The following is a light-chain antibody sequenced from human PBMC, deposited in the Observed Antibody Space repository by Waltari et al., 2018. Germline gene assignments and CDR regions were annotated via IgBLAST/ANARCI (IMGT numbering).Light chain of an antibody. CDR3: HQSYSSFHS. CDR1: QTISTY. V-gene: IGKV1-39*01. Sequence: DIQMTQSPSSLSASVGDRVTITCRASQTISTYLNWYQQKPGKAPKLLIYAASNLRSGVPSTFSGSGSGTDFTLTISSLQPEDFATYYYHQSYSSFHSFGQGTKLEIK. J-gene: IGKJ2*03. CDR2: AAS.